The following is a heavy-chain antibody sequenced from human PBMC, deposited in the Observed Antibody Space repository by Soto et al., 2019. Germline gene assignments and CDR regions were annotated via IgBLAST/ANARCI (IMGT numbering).Heavy chain of an antibody. V-gene: IGHV3-33*01. Sequence: QVQLVESGGGVVQPGRSLRLSCAASGFTFSSYGMHWVRQAPGKGLEWVAVIWYDGSNKYYADSVKGRFTISRDNSKNTLDLQMNSLRAEDTAVYYCARDYSSGWYESGMDVWGQGTTVTVSS. CDR2: IWYDGSNK. J-gene: IGHJ6*02. CDR3: ARDYSSGWYESGMDV. D-gene: IGHD6-19*01. CDR1: GFTFSSYG.